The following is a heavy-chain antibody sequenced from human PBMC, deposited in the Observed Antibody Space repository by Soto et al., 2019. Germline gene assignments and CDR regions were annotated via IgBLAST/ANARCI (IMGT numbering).Heavy chain of an antibody. CDR3: ARLSDDAFDI. CDR1: GYTFTSYG. V-gene: IGHV1-18*01. CDR2: IIAYNGNT. D-gene: IGHD3-16*02. J-gene: IGHJ3*02. Sequence: ASVKVSCKASGYTFTSYGISWVRQAPGQGLEWMGWIIAYNGNTNYAQKLQGRVTMSTDTSTSTAYMVLRSLSSDDTAVYYCARLSDDAFDIWGQGTMVTVSS.